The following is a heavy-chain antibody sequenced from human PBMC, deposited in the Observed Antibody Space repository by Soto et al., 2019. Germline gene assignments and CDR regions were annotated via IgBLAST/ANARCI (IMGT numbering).Heavy chain of an antibody. Sequence: SVKVSCKASGGTFSSYAISWVRQAPGQGLEWMGGIIPIFGTANYAQKFQGRVTITADESTSTAYMELSSLRSEDTAVYYCARDRRRDGYNRSFDYCGHGTLVTVSP. V-gene: IGHV1-69*13. D-gene: IGHD5-12*01. CDR1: GGTFSSYA. CDR2: IIPIFGTA. CDR3: ARDRRRDGYNRSFDY. J-gene: IGHJ4*01.